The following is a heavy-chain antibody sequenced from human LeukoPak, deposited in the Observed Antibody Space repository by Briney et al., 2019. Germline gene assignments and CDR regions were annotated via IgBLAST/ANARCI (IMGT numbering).Heavy chain of an antibody. CDR3: ASRGYTYGPLD. V-gene: IGHV4-39*01. CDR1: GGSISSSNYY. D-gene: IGHD5-18*01. CDR2: IYYSGST. J-gene: IGHJ4*02. Sequence: PSETLSLTCTVSGGSISSSNYYWGWIRQPPGKGLEWIGSIYYSGSTYYNASLKSRVTISVDASKKQFSLTLTSVTAADKAVYYCASRGYTYGPLDWGQGTLVSVSS.